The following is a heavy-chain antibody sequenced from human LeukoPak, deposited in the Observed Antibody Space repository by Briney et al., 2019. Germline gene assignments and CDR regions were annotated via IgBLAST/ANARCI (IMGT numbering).Heavy chain of an antibody. CDR1: GASIASHSW. V-gene: IGHV4-4*02. CDR3: ASLKTGSSGGSS. Sequence: SETLSLTCAVSGASIASHSWWSWVRQPPGKGLEWIGEINHSGSTNYNPSLKSRVTISVDTSKNQFSLKLSSVTAADTAVYYCASLKTGSSGGSSWGQGTLVTVSS. D-gene: IGHD2-15*01. CDR2: INHSGST. J-gene: IGHJ5*02.